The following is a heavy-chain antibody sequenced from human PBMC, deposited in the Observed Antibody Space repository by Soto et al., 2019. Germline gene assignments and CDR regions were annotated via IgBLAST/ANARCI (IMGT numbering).Heavy chain of an antibody. CDR3: ARERNEAYYYYGMDV. J-gene: IGHJ6*02. D-gene: IGHD1-1*01. CDR1: GGTFSSYT. Sequence: SVKVSCKASGGTFSSYTISWVRQAPGQGLEWMGRIIPILGIANYAQKFQGRVTITADKSTSTAYMELSSLRSEDTAVYYCARERNEAYYYYGMDVWGQRTTVTVSS. V-gene: IGHV1-69*04. CDR2: IIPILGIA.